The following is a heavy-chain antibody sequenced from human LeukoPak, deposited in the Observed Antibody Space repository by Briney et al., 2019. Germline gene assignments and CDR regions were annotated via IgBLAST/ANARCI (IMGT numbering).Heavy chain of an antibody. CDR2: IQYDGSNE. D-gene: IGHD5-12*01. CDR3: ARDGATFSGYDWYYYMDV. V-gene: IGHV3-30*02. CDR1: GFTFSSYG. J-gene: IGHJ6*03. Sequence: PGGSLRLSCAASGFTFSSYGMHWVRQAPGKGLEWVAYIQYDGSNEQYADSVKGRFTISRDNAKNSMYLQMNSLRAEDTAVYYCARDGATFSGYDWYYYMDVWGKGTTVTVSS.